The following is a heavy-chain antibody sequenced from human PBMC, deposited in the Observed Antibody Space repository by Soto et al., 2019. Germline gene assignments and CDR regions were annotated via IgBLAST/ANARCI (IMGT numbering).Heavy chain of an antibody. Sequence: QLQLQESGPGLVKPSETLSLTCTVSGGSISSSXYYWGXIRXPXGXGLEWIGSIYYSGSTYYNPSLKSRVTISVDTSKNQFSLKLSSVTAADTAVYYCARLRYSSSCQDYWGQGTLVTVSS. CDR2: IYYSGST. V-gene: IGHV4-39*01. CDR3: ARLRYSSSCQDY. CDR1: GGSISSSXYY. J-gene: IGHJ4*02. D-gene: IGHD6-13*01.